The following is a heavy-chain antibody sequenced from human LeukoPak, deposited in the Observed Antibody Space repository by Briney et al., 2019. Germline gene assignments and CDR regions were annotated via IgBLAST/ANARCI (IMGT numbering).Heavy chain of an antibody. CDR2: IYPGDSDT. CDR1: GYSFTTYW. J-gene: IGHJ4*02. Sequence: GESLQISCKSSGYSFTTYWIAWVRQMPGKGLKWMGIIYPGDSDTRYSPSFQGQVTISADKSISTAYLQWTSLKASDSAMYYCARVLIRGDEIDYWGQGTLVTVSS. D-gene: IGHD2-21*01. CDR3: ARVLIRGDEIDY. V-gene: IGHV5-51*01.